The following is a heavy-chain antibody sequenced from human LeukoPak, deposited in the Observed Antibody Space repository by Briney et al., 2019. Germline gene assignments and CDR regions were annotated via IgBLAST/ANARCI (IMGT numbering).Heavy chain of an antibody. Sequence: GGSLRLSCAASGFPFSSYAMSWVRQAPGRAPEWVSAISSGGTTYYADSVKGRFTISRDNSKNTLYLQMNSLRAEDTAVYYCAKSDYYDSSGHPSSFEYWGQGTLVTVSS. CDR3: AKSDYYDSSGHPSSFEY. D-gene: IGHD3-22*01. CDR1: GFPFSSYA. V-gene: IGHV3-23*01. J-gene: IGHJ4*02. CDR2: ISSGGTT.